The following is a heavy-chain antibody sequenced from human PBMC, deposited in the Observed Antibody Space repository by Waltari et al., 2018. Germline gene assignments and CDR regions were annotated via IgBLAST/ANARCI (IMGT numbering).Heavy chain of an antibody. CDR3: APLPGGSGQTFDY. CDR2: IDPEDGET. J-gene: IGHJ4*02. CDR1: GYTFMAYF. D-gene: IGHD3-10*01. Sequence: EVELVQSGAEVKKPGATVNISCKASGYTFMAYFIHWVQQAPGKGLEWMGRIDPEDGETVYSEKFQGRVTITADTSTDTAYMELSSLTSGDTAVYYCAPLPGGSGQTFDYWGQGTLVTVSS. V-gene: IGHV1-69-2*01.